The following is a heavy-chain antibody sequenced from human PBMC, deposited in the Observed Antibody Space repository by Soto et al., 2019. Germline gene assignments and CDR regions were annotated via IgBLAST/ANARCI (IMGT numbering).Heavy chain of an antibody. CDR1: GGSIRSGDYY. V-gene: IGHV4-30-4*01. Sequence: PSETLALTCTVSGGSIRSGDYYWSWIRQPPGKGLEWIGYIYYSGSTYYNPPLKSRVTISVDTSKNQFSLKLSSVTAADTAVYYCARGFHERFYYYYGMDVWGQGTTVTVSS. J-gene: IGHJ6*02. D-gene: IGHD1-1*01. CDR3: ARGFHERFYYYYGMDV. CDR2: IYYSGST.